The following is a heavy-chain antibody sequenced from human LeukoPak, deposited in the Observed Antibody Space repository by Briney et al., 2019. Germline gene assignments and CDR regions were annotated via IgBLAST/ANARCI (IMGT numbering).Heavy chain of an antibody. J-gene: IGHJ1*01. CDR3: VCYDNAAEYFHY. V-gene: IGHV3-23*01. D-gene: IGHD3-22*01. Sequence: GGSLRLSCAASGFTFSGYAMSWVRQAPGKGLEWVSSITTSGGSTSYADSVRGRFTVSRDNSKYTLYLQMNSLRAEDTALYYCVCYDNAAEYFHYWGQGTLVTVSS. CDR2: ITTSGGST. CDR1: GFTFSGYA.